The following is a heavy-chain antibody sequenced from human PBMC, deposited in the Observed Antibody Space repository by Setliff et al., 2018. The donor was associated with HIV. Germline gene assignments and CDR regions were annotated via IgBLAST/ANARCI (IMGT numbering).Heavy chain of an antibody. V-gene: IGHV4-39*01. Sequence: PSETLSLTCTVSGDSITNDDYYWGWIRQPPGKGQEWIAIIHYNGRTYYDPSLKSRVTIFVDTSKTQFYLKLRSVTASDTAVYYCAKFYCPHGVCYGFDIWGQGTMVTVSS. CDR1: GDSITNDDYY. CDR2: IHYNGRT. CDR3: AKFYCPHGVCYGFDI. J-gene: IGHJ3*02. D-gene: IGHD2-8*01.